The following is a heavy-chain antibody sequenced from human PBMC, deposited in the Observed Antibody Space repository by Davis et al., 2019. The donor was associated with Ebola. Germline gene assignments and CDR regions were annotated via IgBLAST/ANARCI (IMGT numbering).Heavy chain of an antibody. CDR2: IYYSGST. V-gene: IGHV4-34*01. CDR1: GGSFSGYY. J-gene: IGHJ6*02. Sequence: MPSETLSLTCAVYGGSFSGYYWGWIRQPPGKGLEWIGYIYYSGSTNYNPSLKSRVTISVDTSKNQFSLKLGSVTAADTAVYYCARGGSGGYGMDVWGQGTTVTVSS. CDR3: ARGGSGGYGMDV. D-gene: IGHD3-10*01.